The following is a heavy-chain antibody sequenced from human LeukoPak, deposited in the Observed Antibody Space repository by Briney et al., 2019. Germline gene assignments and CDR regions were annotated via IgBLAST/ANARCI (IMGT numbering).Heavy chain of an antibody. CDR3: ARDHEYYYDSSGFDY. CDR2: INPNSGGT. Sequence: GASEKVSCKASGYTFTGYYMHWVRQAPGQGLEWMGRINPNSGGTNYAQKFQGRVTMTRDTSISTAYMELSRLRSDDTAVYYCARDHEYYYDSSGFDYWGQGTLVTVSS. CDR1: GYTFTGYY. J-gene: IGHJ4*02. D-gene: IGHD3-22*01. V-gene: IGHV1-2*06.